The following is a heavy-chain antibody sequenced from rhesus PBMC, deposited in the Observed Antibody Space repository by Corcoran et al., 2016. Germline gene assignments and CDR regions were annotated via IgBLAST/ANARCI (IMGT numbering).Heavy chain of an antibody. CDR3: ARDEQRPLSVYFDY. Sequence: EVQLVASGGGVVPPGGSLGLSCAAFGFTFADYAIHLVRQAPGKALEWVSGISWSGGSTYYADSVKGRFTISRDNAKNSLYLQMGSLRAEDTALYYCARDEQRPLSVYFDYWGQGVLVTVSS. V-gene: IGHV3-201*01. J-gene: IGHJ4*01. CDR1: GFTFADYA. CDR2: ISWSGGST. D-gene: IGHD6-31*01.